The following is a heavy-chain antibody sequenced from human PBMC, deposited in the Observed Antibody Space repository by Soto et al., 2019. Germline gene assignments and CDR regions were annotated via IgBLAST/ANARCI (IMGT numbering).Heavy chain of an antibody. CDR3: AKFRAQYY. CDR2: ISGSGGST. CDR1: GFTVSSDY. V-gene: IGHV3-23*01. J-gene: IGHJ4*02. Sequence: GGSLRLSCAASGFTVSSDYMSWVRQAPGKALEWVSVISGSGGSTYYADSVKGRFTISRDNSKNTLYLQMNSLRAEDTAVYYCAKFRAQYYWGQGTLVTVSS.